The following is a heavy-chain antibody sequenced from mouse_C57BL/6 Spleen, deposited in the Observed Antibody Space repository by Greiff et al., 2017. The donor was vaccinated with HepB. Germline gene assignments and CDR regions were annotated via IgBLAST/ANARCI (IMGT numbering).Heavy chain of an antibody. V-gene: IGHV1-82*01. J-gene: IGHJ2*01. Sequence: QVQLQPSGPELVKPGASVKISCKASGYAFSSSWMNWVKQRPGKGLVWIGRIYPGDGDTNYNGKFKGKATLTADKSSSTAYMQLSSLTSEDSAVYFCARAVVAPYYFDYWGQGTTLTVSS. D-gene: IGHD1-1*01. CDR3: ARAVVAPYYFDY. CDR1: GYAFSSSW. CDR2: IYPGDGDT.